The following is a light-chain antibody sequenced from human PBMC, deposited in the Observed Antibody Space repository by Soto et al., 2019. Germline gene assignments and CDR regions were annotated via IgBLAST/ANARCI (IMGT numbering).Light chain of an antibody. CDR2: DVS. Sequence: QSVLTQPASLSGSPGQSIPISCTGSRNDIGSYNFVSWYRLHPGRAPQLIIFDVSSRPSWVSHRFSGSKSDNTASLTIFGLQAEDEGDYYCSSYTTISTYYVIFGGGTKLTVL. CDR1: RNDIGSYNF. J-gene: IGLJ2*01. V-gene: IGLV2-14*03. CDR3: SSYTTISTYYVI.